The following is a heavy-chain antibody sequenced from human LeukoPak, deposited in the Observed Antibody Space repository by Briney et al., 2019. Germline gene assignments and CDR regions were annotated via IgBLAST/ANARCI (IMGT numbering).Heavy chain of an antibody. Sequence: PGGSLRLSCAASGFTLSSYAMSWVRQAPGKGLEWVSAISGSGGSTYYADSVKGRFTISRDNSKNTLYLQMNSLRAEDTAVYYCAKVGLESYCSSTSCYKYLDVWGKGTTVTVSS. CDR1: GFTLSSYA. D-gene: IGHD2-2*02. CDR2: ISGSGGST. V-gene: IGHV3-23*01. J-gene: IGHJ6*03. CDR3: AKVGLESYCSSTSCYKYLDV.